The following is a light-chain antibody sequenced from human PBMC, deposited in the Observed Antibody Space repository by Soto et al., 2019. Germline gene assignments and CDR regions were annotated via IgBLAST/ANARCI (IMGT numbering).Light chain of an antibody. CDR2: AAS. V-gene: IGKV1-39*01. CDR3: QQSYSIPYT. J-gene: IGKJ2*01. Sequence: DIQMTQSPSSLSVSIGDRITITCRSSQSISVYLNWYQKKPGTPPKLLIYAASNLQSGVPSRFIGSGSGTDFTLTISSLQPEYFASYYCQQSYSIPYTFGQGTKLEI. CDR1: QSISVY.